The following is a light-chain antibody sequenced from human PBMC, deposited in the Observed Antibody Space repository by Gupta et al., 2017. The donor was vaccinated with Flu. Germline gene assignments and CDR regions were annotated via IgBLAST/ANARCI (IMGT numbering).Light chain of an antibody. CDR3: QQTYGTPPT. CDR2: TES. J-gene: IGKJ1*01. V-gene: IGKV1-39*01. Sequence: DIQMTQSPPSLSAPVGDRVTITCRASQSITSKLNWYQQKPGRAPNLLIHTESILQSGVPSRFSGSGSGTEFSLTINSLQPEDFSTYYCQQTYGTPPTFGQGTKVEI. CDR1: QSITSK.